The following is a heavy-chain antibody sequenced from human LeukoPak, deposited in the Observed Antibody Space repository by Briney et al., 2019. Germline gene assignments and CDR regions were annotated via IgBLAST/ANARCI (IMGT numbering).Heavy chain of an antibody. CDR1: GCTFSSYG. J-gene: IGHJ2*01. V-gene: IGHV3-33*01. CDR3: ERDRSMSGWYIDL. CDR2: IWYDGSNK. D-gene: IGHD2/OR15-2a*01. Sequence: GRALRLSCAASGCTFSSYGMHWVRQAPGKGLEWVAVIWYDGSNKYYPDSVQGRFTISRDNSKNTLYLQVNSLRAEDTAVYYCERDRSMSGWYIDLWGRGTLVSVS.